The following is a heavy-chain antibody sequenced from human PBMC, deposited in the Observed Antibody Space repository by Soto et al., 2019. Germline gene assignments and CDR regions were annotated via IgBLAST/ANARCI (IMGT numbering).Heavy chain of an antibody. V-gene: IGHV4-4*02. D-gene: IGHD3-9*01. CDR2: IYHRAPT. CDR1: GGSISSSNW. Sequence: SETRSLTWAVSGGSISSSNWWSWVRQGTGKALEWIGDIYHRAPTNHTPSLKCRVTTSVDKSQTQFSLKLSSVTAADTAVYYCARRCYDIFPGYSPLYFDYWGQGTRATVTA. J-gene: IGHJ4*02. CDR3: ARRCYDIFPGYSPLYFDY.